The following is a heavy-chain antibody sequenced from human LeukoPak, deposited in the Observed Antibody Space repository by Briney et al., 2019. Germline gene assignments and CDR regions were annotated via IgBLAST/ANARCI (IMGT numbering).Heavy chain of an antibody. CDR3: ARYQPNIPFDS. D-gene: IGHD2-2*01. J-gene: IGHJ4*01. CDR2: ISSSSRYI. V-gene: IGHV3-21*03. Sequence: RRGSLRLSCAASVFTFSSYSMNWVRQAPGKGLEWVSSISSSSRYIYYACSVRSPFTISRDNAKKSLYLQINSLRATDTALYNCARYQPNIPFDSWGHGTLVTVSS. CDR1: VFTFSSYS.